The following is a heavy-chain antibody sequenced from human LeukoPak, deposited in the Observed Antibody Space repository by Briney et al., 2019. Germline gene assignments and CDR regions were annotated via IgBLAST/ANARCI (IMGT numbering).Heavy chain of an antibody. J-gene: IGHJ4*02. Sequence: SVKVSCKASGGTFSSYTISWVRRAPGQGREWMGRIIPILGIANYAQKFQGRVTITADKSTSTAYMELSSLRSEDTAVYYCARGVEMATILDYWGQGTLVTVSS. CDR2: IIPILGIA. CDR3: ARGVEMATILDY. CDR1: GGTFSSYT. V-gene: IGHV1-69*02. D-gene: IGHD5-24*01.